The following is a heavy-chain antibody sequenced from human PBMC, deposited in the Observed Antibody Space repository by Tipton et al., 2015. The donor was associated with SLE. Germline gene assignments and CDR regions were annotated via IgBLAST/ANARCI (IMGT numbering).Heavy chain of an antibody. CDR1: GGSFSGYY. J-gene: IGHJ4*02. V-gene: IGHV4-34*01. Sequence: TLSLTCAVYGGSFSGYYWSWIRQPPGKGLEWIGGINHSGSTNYNPSLKSRVTISVDTSKNQFSLKLSSVTAADTAVYYCAGVWGIAAPVDYWGQGTLVTVSS. D-gene: IGHD6-13*01. CDR3: AGVWGIAAPVDY. CDR2: INHSGST.